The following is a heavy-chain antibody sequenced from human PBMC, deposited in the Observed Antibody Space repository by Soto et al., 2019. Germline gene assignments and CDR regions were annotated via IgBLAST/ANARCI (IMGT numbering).Heavy chain of an antibody. V-gene: IGHV4-59*01. CDR1: GGSISSYY. CDR3: ARDPSVLYGYGMDV. D-gene: IGHD3-3*01. J-gene: IGHJ6*02. Sequence: QVQLQESGPGLVKPSETLSLTCTVSGGSISSYYWSWIRQPPGKGLEWIGYIYYSGSTNYNPSLKSRVTISVDTSKNQFSLKLSSVTAADTAVYYCARDPSVLYGYGMDVWGQGTTVTVSS. CDR2: IYYSGST.